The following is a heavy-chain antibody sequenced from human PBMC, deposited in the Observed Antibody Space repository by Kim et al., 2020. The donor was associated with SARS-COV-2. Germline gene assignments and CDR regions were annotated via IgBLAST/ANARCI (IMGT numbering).Heavy chain of an antibody. J-gene: IGHJ4*02. D-gene: IGHD3-9*01. Sequence: GGSLRLSCAASGFTFNNAWMTWVRQAPGKGLEWVGRIKSNSDGGATDYAASVRGRFTILRDDSKDMLHLQMNSLKTEDTAVYYCVSFRLGYWGQGTLVTVSS. CDR2: IKSNSDGGAT. V-gene: IGHV3-15*01. CDR1: GFTFNNAW. CDR3: VSFRLGY.